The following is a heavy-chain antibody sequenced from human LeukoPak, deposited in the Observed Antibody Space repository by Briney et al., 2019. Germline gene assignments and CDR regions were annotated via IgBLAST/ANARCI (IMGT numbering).Heavy chain of an antibody. Sequence: PGGSLRLSCAASGFTFSSYAMSWVRQAPGKGLEWVSAISGSGGSTYYADSVKGRFTISRDNSKNTLYLQMNSLRAEDTAVYYCAKRYYYDSSGYYYGYWGQGTLVTVSS. CDR2: ISGSGGST. D-gene: IGHD3-22*01. J-gene: IGHJ4*02. CDR3: AKRYYYDSSGYYYGY. CDR1: GFTFSSYA. V-gene: IGHV3-23*01.